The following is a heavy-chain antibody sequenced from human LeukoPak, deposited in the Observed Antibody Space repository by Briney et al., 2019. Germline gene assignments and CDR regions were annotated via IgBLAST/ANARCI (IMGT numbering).Heavy chain of an antibody. CDR1: GGSISSSSYY. CDR2: IYYSGST. V-gene: IGHV4-39*01. D-gene: IGHD2-21*02. CDR3: ARGRAGDDAFDI. J-gene: IGHJ3*02. Sequence: SETLSLTCTVSGGSISSSSYYWGWIRQPPGKGLEWIGSIYYSGSTYYNPSLKSRVTISVDTSKNQFSLKLSSVTAADTAVYYCARGRAGDDAFDIWGQGTMVTVSS.